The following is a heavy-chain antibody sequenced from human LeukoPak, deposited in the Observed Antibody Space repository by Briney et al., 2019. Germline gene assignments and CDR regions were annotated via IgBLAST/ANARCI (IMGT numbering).Heavy chain of an antibody. CDR3: AKXNEQLVVGYFDY. Sequence: GRSLGLSCAASGFIFTSFGIHWVRQAPGKGLEWVAVIWYDGSKKYYADSVKGRFTISRDNSKNTLYLQMNSLRAEDTAVYYCAKXNEQLVVGYFDYWGQGTLVTVSS. CDR1: GFIFTSFG. V-gene: IGHV3-33*06. J-gene: IGHJ4*02. CDR2: IWYDGSKK. D-gene: IGHD6-13*01.